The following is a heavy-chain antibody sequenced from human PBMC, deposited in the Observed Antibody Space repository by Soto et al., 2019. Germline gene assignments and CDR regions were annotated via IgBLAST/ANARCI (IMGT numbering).Heavy chain of an antibody. J-gene: IGHJ4*02. Sequence: PGGSLRLSCAASGFTFSSYAMHWVRQAPGKGLEWVAVISYDGINKYYADSVQGRFTISRDISKNTLYLQMNSLRTEDTAVYYCSRPLYSGSYSDYYFDYWGQGTLVTVSS. V-gene: IGHV3-30-3*01. CDR3: SRPLYSGSYSDYYFDY. CDR1: GFTFSSYA. D-gene: IGHD1-26*01. CDR2: ISYDGINK.